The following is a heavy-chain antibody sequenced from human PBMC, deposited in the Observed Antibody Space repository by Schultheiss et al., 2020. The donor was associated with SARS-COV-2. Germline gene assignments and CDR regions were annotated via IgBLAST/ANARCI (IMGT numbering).Heavy chain of an antibody. CDR2: INPNSGGT. Sequence: ASVKVSCKASGGTFSSYAISWVRQAPGQGLEWMGWINPNSGGTNYAQKFQGRVTITRDTSASTAYMELSSLRSEDTAVYYCAAPTSYDFWSGYYQGFDYWGQGTLVTVSS. D-gene: IGHD3-3*01. V-gene: IGHV1-8*03. CDR3: AAPTSYDFWSGYYQGFDY. CDR1: GGTFSSYA. J-gene: IGHJ4*02.